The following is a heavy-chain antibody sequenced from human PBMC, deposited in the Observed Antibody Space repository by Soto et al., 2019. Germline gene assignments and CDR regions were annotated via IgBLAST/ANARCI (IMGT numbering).Heavy chain of an antibody. CDR1: GGSISSGGYY. CDR2: IYYSGST. J-gene: IGHJ4*02. V-gene: IGHV4-31*03. Sequence: PSETLSLTCTVSGGSISSGGYYWSWIRQHPGKGLEWIGYIYYSGSTYYNPSLKSRVTISVDTSKNQFSLKLSSVTAADTAVYYCAREFTRRFDYWGQGTLVTVSS. CDR3: AREFTRRFDY.